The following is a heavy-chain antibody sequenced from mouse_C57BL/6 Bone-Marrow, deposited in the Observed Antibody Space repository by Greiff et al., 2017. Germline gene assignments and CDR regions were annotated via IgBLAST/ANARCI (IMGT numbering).Heavy chain of an antibody. V-gene: IGHV1-76*01. J-gene: IGHJ4*01. Sequence: QVQLKESGAELVRPGASVKLSCKASGYTFTDYYINWVKQRPGQGLEWIARIYPGSGNTYYNEKFKGKATLTAEKSSSTAYMQLSSLTSEDSAVYFCAREGGKDYWGQGTSVTVSS. CDR3: AREGGKDY. D-gene: IGHD2-1*01. CDR1: GYTFTDYY. CDR2: IYPGSGNT.